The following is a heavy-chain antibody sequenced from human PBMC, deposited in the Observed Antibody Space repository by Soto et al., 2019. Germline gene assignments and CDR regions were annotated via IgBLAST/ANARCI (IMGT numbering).Heavy chain of an antibody. CDR1: GYTFTGYY. Sequence: ASVKVSCKASGYTFTGYYMHWVRQAPGQGLEWMGWINPNSGGTNYAQKFQGRVAWTRDTSISTAYMELTRLRSDYTAIYYCAKARAVRLEVCDSWGQGALVTVSS. CDR3: AKARAVRLEVCDS. V-gene: IGHV1-2*02. J-gene: IGHJ4*02. CDR2: INPNSGGT. D-gene: IGHD6-19*01.